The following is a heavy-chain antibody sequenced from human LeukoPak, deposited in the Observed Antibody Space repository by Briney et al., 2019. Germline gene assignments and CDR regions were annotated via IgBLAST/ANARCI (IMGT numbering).Heavy chain of an antibody. CDR3: ARDRSGYTFDD. J-gene: IGHJ4*02. CDR1: GFIFSSYS. D-gene: IGHD5-18*01. Sequence: GGSLRLSCAASGFIFSSYSMNWVRQAPGRGLEWVSSISATGNYIYYADSVKGRFTISRDNAKNSLYLQMNSLRAEDTAVYYCARDRSGYTFDDWGQGTLVTVSS. V-gene: IGHV3-21*01. CDR2: ISATGNYI.